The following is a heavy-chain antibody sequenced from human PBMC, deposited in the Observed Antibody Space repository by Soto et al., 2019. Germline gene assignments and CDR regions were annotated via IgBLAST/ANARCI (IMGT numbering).Heavy chain of an antibody. CDR2: IWYDGSNK. J-gene: IGHJ5*02. D-gene: IGHD4-17*01. CDR3: AREGRAYGGNNWFDP. CDR1: GFTFSSYG. V-gene: IGHV3-33*01. Sequence: PGGSLRLSCAASGFTFSSYGMHWVRQAPGKGLEWVAVIWYDGSNKYYADSVKGRFTISRDNSKNTLYLQMNSLRAEDTAVYYCAREGRAYGGNNWFDPWGQGTLVTVSS.